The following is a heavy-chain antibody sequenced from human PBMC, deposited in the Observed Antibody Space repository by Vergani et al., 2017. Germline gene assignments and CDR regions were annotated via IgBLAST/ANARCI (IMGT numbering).Heavy chain of an antibody. CDR1: GFTFSSYA. CDR2: ISYDGSNK. CDR3: ARGGGSIAARPGDY. J-gene: IGHJ4*02. Sequence: QVQLVESGGGVVQPGRSLRLSCAASGFTFSSYAMHWVRQAPGKGLEWVAVISYDGSNKYYADSVKVRFTISRDNSKNTLYLQMNSLRAEDTAVYYCARGGGSIAARPGDYWGQGTLVTVSS. D-gene: IGHD6-6*01. V-gene: IGHV3-30*04.